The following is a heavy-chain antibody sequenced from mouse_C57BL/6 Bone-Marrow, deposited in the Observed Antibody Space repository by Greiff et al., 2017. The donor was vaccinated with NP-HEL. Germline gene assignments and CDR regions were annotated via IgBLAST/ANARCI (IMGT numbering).Heavy chain of an antibody. J-gene: IGHJ3*01. CDR1: GYTFTDYY. Sequence: VQLQQSGAELVRPGASVKLSCKASGYTFTDYYINWVKQRPGQGLEWIARIYPGSGNTYYNEKFKGKATLTAEKSSSTAYMQLSSLTSEDSAVYFCARAGVYEWFAYWGQGTLVTVSA. CDR3: ARAGVYEWFAY. D-gene: IGHD1-1*01. V-gene: IGHV1-76*01. CDR2: IYPGSGNT.